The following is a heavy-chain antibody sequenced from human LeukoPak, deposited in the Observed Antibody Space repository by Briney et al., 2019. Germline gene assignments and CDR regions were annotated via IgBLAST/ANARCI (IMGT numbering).Heavy chain of an antibody. CDR1: GFTFGSYA. V-gene: IGHV3-23*01. CDR2: VSGSGDTT. D-gene: IGHD4-17*01. CDR3: TKEDYGDDLDY. J-gene: IGHJ4*02. Sequence: GGSLRLSCAASGFTFGSYAMRWVRQAPGKGLEWVSGVSGSGDTTNYADSVKGRFTISRDNSKNTLFLQMNSLRAEDTAVYYCTKEDYGDDLDYWGQGTLVTVSS.